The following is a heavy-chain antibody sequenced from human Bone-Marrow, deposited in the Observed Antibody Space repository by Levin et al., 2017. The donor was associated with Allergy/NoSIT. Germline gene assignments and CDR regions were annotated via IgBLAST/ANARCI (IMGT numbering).Heavy chain of an antibody. J-gene: IGHJ6*02. CDR3: ARNYDFWSGYRTPYGMDV. CDR2: IFYSGIT. Sequence: PSETLSLTCTVSGDSISSFYWSWIRQPPGKGLEWIGWIFYSGITNYNPSLKSRVTISLDTSKNQFYLKVSSVTAADTAVYYCARNYDFWSGYRTPYGMDVWGQGTTVTVSS. CDR1: GDSISSFY. V-gene: IGHV4-59*08. D-gene: IGHD3-3*01.